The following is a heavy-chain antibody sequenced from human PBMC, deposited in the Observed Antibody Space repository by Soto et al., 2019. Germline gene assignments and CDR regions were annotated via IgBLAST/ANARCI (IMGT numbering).Heavy chain of an antibody. CDR3: VRATYFSDSSGYTRCLDY. Sequence: GGSLRLSCADSGFTLSDHYIDWVRQAPGKGLEWVGRSRDKPQGYSTAYAASVKGRFTTSRDESKNSAYLQMNSLKTEDTAVYYCVRATYFSDSSGYTRCLDYWGQGTLVTVSS. J-gene: IGHJ4*02. D-gene: IGHD3-22*01. CDR1: GFTLSDHY. CDR2: SRDKPQGYST. V-gene: IGHV3-72*01.